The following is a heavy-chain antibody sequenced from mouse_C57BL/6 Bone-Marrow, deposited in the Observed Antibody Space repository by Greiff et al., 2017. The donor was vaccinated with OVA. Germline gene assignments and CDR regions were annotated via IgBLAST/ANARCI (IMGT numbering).Heavy chain of an antibody. Sequence: EVKVVESGGGLVKPGGSLKLSCAASGFTFSDYGMHWVRQAPEKGLEWVAYISSGSSTIYYADTVKGRFTISRDNAKNTLFLQMTSLRSEDTAMYYCARPGPYYFDYWGQGTTLTVSS. J-gene: IGHJ2*01. V-gene: IGHV5-17*01. CDR1: GFTFSDYG. CDR3: ARPGPYYFDY. CDR2: ISSGSSTI.